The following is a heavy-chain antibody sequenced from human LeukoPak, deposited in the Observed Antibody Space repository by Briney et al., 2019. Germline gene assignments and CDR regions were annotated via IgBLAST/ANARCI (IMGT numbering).Heavy chain of an antibody. D-gene: IGHD6-19*01. CDR3: ARATFTFSSGWEPFDY. CDR2: INPNSGGT. V-gene: IGHV1-2*02. CDR1: GYTFTGHF. Sequence: GASVKVSCKASGYTFTGHFMHWVRQAPGQGLEWMGWINPNSGGTNYAQKFQGRVTMTRDTSISTAYMELSRLRSDDTAVYYCARATFTFSSGWEPFDYWGQGTLVTVSS. J-gene: IGHJ4*02.